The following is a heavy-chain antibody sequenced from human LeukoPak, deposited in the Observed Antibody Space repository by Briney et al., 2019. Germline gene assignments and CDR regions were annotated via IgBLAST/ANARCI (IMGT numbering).Heavy chain of an antibody. CDR1: GFTFSSYE. CDR3: ARNRYDYVWGSYVFDY. Sequence: PGGSLRLSCAASGFTFSSYEMNWVRQAPAKELEGVSYISSSGSTIYYADSVKARFTISRENAKNSLYLQMNSLRAEDTAVYYCARNRYDYVWGSYVFDYWGQGTLVTVSS. J-gene: IGHJ4*02. D-gene: IGHD3-16*01. V-gene: IGHV3-48*03. CDR2: ISSSGSTI.